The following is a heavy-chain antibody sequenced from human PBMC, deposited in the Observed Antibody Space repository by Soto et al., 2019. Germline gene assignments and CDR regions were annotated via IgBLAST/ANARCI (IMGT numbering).Heavy chain of an antibody. CDR2: ISAYNGNT. CDR3: ARFGPITMVRGASLQFRNYYYYGMDV. CDR1: GYTFTSYG. Sequence: AAVKVSCKASGYTFTSYGISWVRQAPGQGLEWMGWISAYNGNTNYAQKLQGRVTMTTDTSTSTAYMELRSLRSDDTAVYYCARFGPITMVRGASLQFRNYYYYGMDVWGQGTTVTVSS. V-gene: IGHV1-18*04. J-gene: IGHJ6*02. D-gene: IGHD3-10*01.